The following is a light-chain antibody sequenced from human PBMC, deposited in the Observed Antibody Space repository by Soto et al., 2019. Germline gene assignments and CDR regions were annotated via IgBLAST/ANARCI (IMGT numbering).Light chain of an antibody. CDR3: QQSYSTPQT. J-gene: IGKJ1*01. CDR2: AAS. Sequence: DIQMTQSPSSLSASVGARVTITCRASQSISSYLNWYQQKPGKAPKLLIYAASSLQSGVPSRFSGSGSGTDFTLTISSLQPEDFATYYCQQSYSTPQTFGQGNKV. V-gene: IGKV1-39*01. CDR1: QSISSY.